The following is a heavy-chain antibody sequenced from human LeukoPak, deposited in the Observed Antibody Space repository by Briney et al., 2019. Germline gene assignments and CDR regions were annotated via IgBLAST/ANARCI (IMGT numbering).Heavy chain of an antibody. CDR2: VSYRGNT. CDR3: ARKPIVNSAWYYFDF. Sequence: SETLSLTCTVSGGSISSYYWSWIRQPPGKGLEWIGDVSYRGNTYYNPSLKSRVTMSVDTSKNQFSLELASVTAADTAVYYCARKPIVNSAWYYFDFWGQGTLVTVSS. J-gene: IGHJ4*02. V-gene: IGHV4-59*04. D-gene: IGHD2/OR15-2a*01. CDR1: GGSISSYY.